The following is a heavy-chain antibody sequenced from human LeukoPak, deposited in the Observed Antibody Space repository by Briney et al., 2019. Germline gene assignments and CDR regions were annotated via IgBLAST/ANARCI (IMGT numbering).Heavy chain of an antibody. D-gene: IGHD3-22*01. CDR2: IIPIFGTA. CDR3: ARDYYYDSSGPDAFDI. CDR1: GYTFTSYG. V-gene: IGHV1-69*13. Sequence: SVKVSCKASGYTFTSYGISWVRQAPGQGLEWMGGIIPIFGTANYAQKFQSRVTITADESTSTAYMELSSLRSEDTAVYYCARDYYYDSSGPDAFDIWGQGTMVTVSS. J-gene: IGHJ3*02.